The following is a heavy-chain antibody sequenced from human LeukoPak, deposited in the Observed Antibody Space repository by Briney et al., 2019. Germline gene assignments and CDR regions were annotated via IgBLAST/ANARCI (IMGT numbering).Heavy chain of an antibody. D-gene: IGHD2-2*01. CDR2: INDSGVT. CDR1: GGSFSGYY. Sequence: SETLSLTCAVYGGSFSGYYWSWIRQSPGEGLEWIGEINDSGVTNCNPSLESRVILSVDTSKNQLSLRLSSVTAADTAVYYCARRLVDSSASQVSDHWGQGTLVTVSS. J-gene: IGHJ4*02. V-gene: IGHV4-34*01. CDR3: ARRLVDSSASQVSDH.